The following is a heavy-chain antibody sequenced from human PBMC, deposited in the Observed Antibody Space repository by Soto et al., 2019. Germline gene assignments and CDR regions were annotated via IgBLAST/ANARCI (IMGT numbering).Heavy chain of an antibody. D-gene: IGHD2-2*01. CDR2: IYFSGNT. J-gene: IGHJ5*02. Sequence: PSETLSLTCTVSGVSISSHYCSWIRQPPGKGLEWIGYIYFSGNTNYNPSLKSRVTISVDTSKNQFSLKLSSVTAADTAVYYCARNLGFCSSTTCYPWFDPWGQGTLVTVSS. V-gene: IGHV4-59*11. CDR1: GVSISSHY. CDR3: ARNLGFCSSTTCYPWFDP.